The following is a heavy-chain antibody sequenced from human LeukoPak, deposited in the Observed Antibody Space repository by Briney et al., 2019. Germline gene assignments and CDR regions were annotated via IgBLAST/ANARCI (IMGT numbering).Heavy chain of an antibody. V-gene: IGHV3-48*03. Sequence: GGSLRLSCAASGFTFSSYEMNWVRQAPGKGLEWVSYISSSGRTIYYADSVKGRFTISRDNAKNSLYLQMNSLRAEDTAVYYCARGLGDHYSSKRWYYFDYWGQGTLVTVSS. D-gene: IGHD6-13*01. CDR3: ARGLGDHYSSKRWYYFDY. CDR2: ISSSGRTI. CDR1: GFTFSSYE. J-gene: IGHJ4*02.